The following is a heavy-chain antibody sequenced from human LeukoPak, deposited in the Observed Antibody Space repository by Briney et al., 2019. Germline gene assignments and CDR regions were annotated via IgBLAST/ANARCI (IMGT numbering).Heavy chain of an antibody. J-gene: IGHJ3*02. CDR2: IKRDGSST. CDR1: GFTFSSNW. CDR3: ASPGGYYFEAFDI. D-gene: IGHD2/OR15-2a*01. V-gene: IGHV3-74*01. Sequence: GGSLRLSCAASGFTFSSNWMHWVRHAPGKGLVWVSHIKRDGSSTSYADSVKGRFTISRDSAKNTLYLQMNSLRAEDTAVYYCASPGGYYFEAFDIWGQGTKVTVSS.